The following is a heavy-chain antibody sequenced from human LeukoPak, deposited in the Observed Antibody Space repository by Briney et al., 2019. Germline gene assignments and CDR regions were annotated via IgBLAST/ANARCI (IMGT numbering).Heavy chain of an antibody. Sequence: GASVKVSCKVSGYPFSEISMHWVRQAPGKGLEWVGGFDPEEGKTIYAQKFQGRVIMTEDTSTDTAYMEMTSLTSEDTAVYFCAIFGGNPLNWFDPWGPGTPVIVSS. D-gene: IGHD4-23*01. V-gene: IGHV1-24*01. CDR3: AIFGGNPLNWFDP. J-gene: IGHJ5*02. CDR2: FDPEEGKT. CDR1: GYPFSEIS.